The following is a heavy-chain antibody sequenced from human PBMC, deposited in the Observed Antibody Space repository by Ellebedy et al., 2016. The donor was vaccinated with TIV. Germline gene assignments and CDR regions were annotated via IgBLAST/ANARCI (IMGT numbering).Heavy chain of an antibody. CDR3: ARGSSGSLF. J-gene: IGHJ4*02. CDR2: INHLGGT. CDR1: GGSFSGFY. V-gene: IGHV4-34*01. D-gene: IGHD1-26*01. Sequence: GSLRLXCAVSGGSFSGFYWNWIRQSPGKGLEWFGDINHLGGTNYNPSLKSRVTISIDTSKNHFSLRLNSVTAADTAVYFCARGSSGSLFWGQGTLVTVSS.